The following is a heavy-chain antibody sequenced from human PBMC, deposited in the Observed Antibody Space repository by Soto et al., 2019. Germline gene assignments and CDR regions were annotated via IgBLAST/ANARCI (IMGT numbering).Heavy chain of an antibody. CDR3: AVGMVYYYYGMDV. CDR2: IYYSGST. V-gene: IGHV4-30-4*01. J-gene: IGHJ6*02. D-gene: IGHD1-26*01. CDR1: GGSVSSGDYY. Sequence: SLSLTGTVPGGSVSSGDYYWSWILQPPGKGLEWIGYIYYSGSTYYNPSLKSRVTISVDTSKNQFSLKLSSVTAADTAAYYCAVGMVYYYYGMDVWGQGTTVTVSS.